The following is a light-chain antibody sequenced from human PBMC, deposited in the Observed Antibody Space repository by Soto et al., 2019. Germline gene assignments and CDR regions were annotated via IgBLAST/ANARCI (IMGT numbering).Light chain of an antibody. Sequence: QSVLTQPPSASGSPGQSVTISCTGTSSDVGGYNYGSWYQQHPGKAPKIMIYEVSKRPSGVPDRFSGSKCGNTASLTVSGLQAEDEADYYCSSYAGSTSVVFGGGTQLTVL. CDR3: SSYAGSTSVV. V-gene: IGLV2-8*01. J-gene: IGLJ2*01. CDR1: SSDVGGYNY. CDR2: EVS.